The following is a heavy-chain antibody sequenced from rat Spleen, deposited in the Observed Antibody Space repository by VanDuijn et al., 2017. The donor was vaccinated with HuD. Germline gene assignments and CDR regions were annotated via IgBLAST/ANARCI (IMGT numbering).Heavy chain of an antibody. D-gene: IGHD1-5*01. CDR3: ARGYNSAY. CDR2: ISIGGSST. Sequence: EVQLVGSGGGSVQPGRSMKLSCAASGFIFSKFYMAWVRQAPTKGLEWVASISIGGSSTYYRDSVKGRFSISRDDAKSTLYLQMDSLRSEDTATYYCARGYNSAYWGQGTLVTVSS. V-gene: IGHV5-25*01. J-gene: IGHJ3*01. CDR1: GFIFSKFY.